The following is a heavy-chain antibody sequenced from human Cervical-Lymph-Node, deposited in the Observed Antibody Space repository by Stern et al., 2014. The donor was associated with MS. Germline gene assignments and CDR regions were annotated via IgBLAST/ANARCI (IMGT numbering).Heavy chain of an antibody. D-gene: IGHD6-6*01. J-gene: IGHJ6*02. CDR2: LVTLFSTT. V-gene: IGHV1-69*01. Sequence: QLVQSGAEVKKPGSSVKVSCKASGGTFNSYGISWVRQAPGQGLGRMGGLVTLFSTTHYAQKLQGRVTITADESRSTTYMELTSLRSDDTAVYYCARGGIGSSRLYYHFYGMDVWGQGTTVTVSS. CDR3: ARGGIGSSRLYYHFYGMDV. CDR1: GGTFNSYG.